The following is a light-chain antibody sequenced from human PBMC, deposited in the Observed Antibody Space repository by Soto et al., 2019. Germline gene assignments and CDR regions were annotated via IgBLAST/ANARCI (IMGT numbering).Light chain of an antibody. CDR2: DVS. CDR1: SSDVGGYKD. J-gene: IGLJ2*01. Sequence: QSALTQPASVSGSPGQSITISCSGASSDVGGYKDVSWYQQHPGKAPKLMIYDVSNRPSGVSNRFSGSKSGNTASLTISGLQAEDEADYFCCSYTSSNTLIFGGGTKVTVL. CDR3: CSYTSSNTLI. V-gene: IGLV2-14*01.